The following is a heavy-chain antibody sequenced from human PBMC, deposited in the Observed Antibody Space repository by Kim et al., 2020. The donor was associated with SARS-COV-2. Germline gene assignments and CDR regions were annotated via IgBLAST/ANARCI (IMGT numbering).Heavy chain of an antibody. Sequence: SVKVSCKASGGTFSSYAISWVRQAPGQGLEWMGRIIPILGIANYAQKFQGRVTITADKSTSTAYMELSSLRSEDTAVYYCARGGSSGWSWFDYWGQGTLVTVSS. V-gene: IGHV1-69*04. CDR3: ARGGSSGWSWFDY. D-gene: IGHD6-19*01. CDR1: GGTFSSYA. CDR2: IIPILGIA. J-gene: IGHJ4*02.